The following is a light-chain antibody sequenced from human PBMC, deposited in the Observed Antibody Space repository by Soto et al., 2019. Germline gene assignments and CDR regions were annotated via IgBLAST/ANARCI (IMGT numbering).Light chain of an antibody. CDR1: QSISSS. Sequence: DIQMTQSPSTLPAPVGDRVTITCRASQSISSSLAWYQQKPGKAPKLLIYDAFNLESGVPSRFSGSGSGTEFTLTISILQTDDFAAYFGPQCNSYSTGAFGQGTKVDIK. V-gene: IGKV1-5*01. CDR3: PQCNSYSTGA. CDR2: DAF. J-gene: IGKJ1*01.